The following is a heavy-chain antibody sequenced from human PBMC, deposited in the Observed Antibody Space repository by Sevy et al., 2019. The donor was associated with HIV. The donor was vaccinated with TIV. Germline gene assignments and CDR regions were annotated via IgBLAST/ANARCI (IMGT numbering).Heavy chain of an antibody. CDR2: VGPAGDT. V-gene: IGHV3-13*01. CDR1: GFTFITYD. CDR3: TRSGGYSDYGMDV. D-gene: IGHD5-12*01. Sequence: LTCAASGFTFITYDMHWVRHVTGKGLEWVSGVGPAGDTFYPGSVKGRFTISRENAKNSLYLQMNNLRAGDTAVYYCTRSGGYSDYGMDVWGQRTTVTVSS. J-gene: IGHJ6*02.